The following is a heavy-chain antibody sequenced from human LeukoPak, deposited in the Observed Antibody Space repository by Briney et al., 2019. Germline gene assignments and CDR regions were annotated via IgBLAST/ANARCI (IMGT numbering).Heavy chain of an antibody. V-gene: IGHV4-34*01. CDR1: GGSFSGYY. CDR3: ARAGPYYDFWSGYYKEWNYFDY. Sequence: SETLSLTCAVYGGSFSGYYWSWIRQPPGKGLEWIGEINHSGSTNYNPSLKSRVTISVDTSKNQFSLKLSSVAAADAAAYYCARAGPYYDFWSGYYKEWNYFDYWGQGTLVTVSS. D-gene: IGHD3-3*01. CDR2: INHSGST. J-gene: IGHJ4*02.